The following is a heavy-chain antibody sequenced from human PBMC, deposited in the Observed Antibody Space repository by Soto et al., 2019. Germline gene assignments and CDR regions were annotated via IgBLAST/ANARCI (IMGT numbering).Heavy chain of an antibody. CDR1: GFTFSSYG. J-gene: IGHJ4*02. D-gene: IGHD6-13*01. V-gene: IGHV3-33*01. CDR3: ARWGIAAGDY. Sequence: QVQLVESGGGVVQPGRSLRHSCAASGFTFSSYGMHWVRQAPGKRLEWVAVIWYDGSNKYYADSVKGRFTISRDNSQNTLYLQMNSLRAEDTSVYYCARWGIAAGDYWGQVTLVTVSS. CDR2: IWYDGSNK.